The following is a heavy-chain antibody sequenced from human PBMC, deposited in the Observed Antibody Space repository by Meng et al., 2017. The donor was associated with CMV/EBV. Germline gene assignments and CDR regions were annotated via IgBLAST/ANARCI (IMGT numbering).Heavy chain of an antibody. Sequence: QGQLVEVGVGVKEPGASLKVCCKASCYTFTGYGISWVRQAPGQGLEWMGWISVYNGHTNFAQNLQGRVTMTTDTSTSTAYVELRSLRSDDTAIYYCARGVPLGIIYSFDYWGQGTLVTVSS. J-gene: IGHJ4*01. CDR2: ISVYNGHT. CDR1: CYTFTGYG. V-gene: IGHV1-18*01. CDR3: ARGVPLGIIYSFDY. D-gene: IGHD2-21*01.